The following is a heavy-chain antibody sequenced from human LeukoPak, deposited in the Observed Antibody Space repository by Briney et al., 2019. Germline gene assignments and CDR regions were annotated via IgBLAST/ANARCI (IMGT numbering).Heavy chain of an antibody. J-gene: IGHJ3*02. Sequence: PGGSRRLSCAASGFTFSSYYMNWVRQAPGKGREWVSSIITSSSYIYYGDSVKGRFTTSRDNAKTSLYLQMNRLRAEDTAVYFCARAYHTYGDYHAFDIWGQGTMVTVSS. CDR1: GFTFSSYY. D-gene: IGHD4-17*01. CDR3: ARAYHTYGDYHAFDI. CDR2: IITSSSYI. V-gene: IGHV3-21*01.